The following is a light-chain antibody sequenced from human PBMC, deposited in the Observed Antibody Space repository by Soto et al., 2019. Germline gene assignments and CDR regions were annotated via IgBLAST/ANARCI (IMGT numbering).Light chain of an antibody. CDR3: QQYNSWPRT. V-gene: IGKV3-15*01. J-gene: IGKJ1*01. CDR2: TTS. Sequence: EIVMTQSPATLSVSPGERITISCRASQNVGSNLAWYQQTPGQAPSLLIYTTSSRAAGVPARFSGSGSGTEFTLSIDSLQSEDFVVYYCQQYNSWPRTFGQGTRVEIK. CDR1: QNVGSN.